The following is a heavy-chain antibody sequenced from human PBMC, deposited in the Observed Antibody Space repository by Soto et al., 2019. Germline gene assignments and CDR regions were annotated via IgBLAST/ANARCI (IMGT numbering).Heavy chain of an antibody. Sequence: QVQLQESGPGLVKPSQTLFLTCTVSGASITSDDFYWSWIRQPPGKGLEWIGYIYYSGSTYYNPSLKSRVSLSIDTSKTQFSLKLTSVTAADTAVYYCARSTGRYWGQGTLVTVPS. CDR2: IYYSGST. J-gene: IGHJ4*02. V-gene: IGHV4-30-4*01. CDR1: GASITSDDFY. D-gene: IGHD2-21*01. CDR3: ARSTGRY.